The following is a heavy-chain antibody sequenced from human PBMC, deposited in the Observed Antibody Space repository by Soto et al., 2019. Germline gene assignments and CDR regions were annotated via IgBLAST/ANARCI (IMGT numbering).Heavy chain of an antibody. J-gene: IGHJ6*03. CDR2: ISAYNGNT. CDR3: ARDRGVAPPVAGNTHYYYYMDV. D-gene: IGHD6-19*01. CDR1: GYSFTNYG. V-gene: IGHV1-18*01. Sequence: QDQLVQSGVEVKKPGASVKVSCKASGYSFTNYGITWVRQAPGQGFEWMGWISAYNGNTNYAQKFQGRVTMTTDAPTSTAYLEWRSLRSDDTAVYYCARDRGVAPPVAGNTHYYYYMDVWGKGTTVTVSS.